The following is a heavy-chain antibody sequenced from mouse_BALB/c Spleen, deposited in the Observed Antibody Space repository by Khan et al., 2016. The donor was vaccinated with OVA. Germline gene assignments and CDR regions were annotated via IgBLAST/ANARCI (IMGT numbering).Heavy chain of an antibody. V-gene: IGHV2-6-1*01. CDR3: ARQPYYHYNVMDY. Sequence: VQLVESGPGLVAPSQSLSITCTISGFSLTNYGVHWVRQPPGKGLEWLVLMWSDGSTTYNSALKSRLTISKDNSKSKVFLKMNSLQTDDTAMYFCARQPYYHYNVMDYWGQGTSVTVSS. CDR1: GFSLTNYG. D-gene: IGHD2-10*01. J-gene: IGHJ4*01. CDR2: MWSDGST.